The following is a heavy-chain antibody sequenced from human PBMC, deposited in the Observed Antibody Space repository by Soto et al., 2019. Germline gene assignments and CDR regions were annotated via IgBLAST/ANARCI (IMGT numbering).Heavy chain of an antibody. J-gene: IGHJ4*02. CDR1: GYSFLYYA. D-gene: IGHD6-19*01. V-gene: IGHV1-18*01. CDR3: AVRGSGTSKALLG. CDR2: ISPYNANA. Sequence: QVQLVQSGAEVRKPGSSVKVSCKASGYSFLYYAITWVRQAPGQGLEWMGWISPYNANAKYAQRFQGRVTITTETSTSTAFLELKSLTSADTALYFCAVRGSGTSKALLGWGQGTMVTVSP.